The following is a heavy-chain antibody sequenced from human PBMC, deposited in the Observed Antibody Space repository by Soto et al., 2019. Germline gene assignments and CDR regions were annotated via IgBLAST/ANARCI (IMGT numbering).Heavy chain of an antibody. J-gene: IGHJ4*02. Sequence: TGSCTAAGSTFTGYHMHWVRKAPGPALERMGWINPNSGGTNYAQKFQGRVTMTRDTSISTAYMELSSLRAEGTAVYYCAKSRCSDSSGDFYDYWGQGTLGTVSS. D-gene: IGHD3-22*01. CDR1: GSTFTGYH. CDR3: AKSRCSDSSGDFYDY. CDR2: INPNSGGT. V-gene: IGHV1-2*02.